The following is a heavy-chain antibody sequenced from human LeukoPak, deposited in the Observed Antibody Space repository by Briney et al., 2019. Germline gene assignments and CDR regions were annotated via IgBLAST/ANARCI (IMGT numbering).Heavy chain of an antibody. CDR1: GYTFTSYY. Sequence: ASVKVSCKASGYTFTSYYMHWVRQAPGQGLEWMGIINPSGGSTSYAQKFQGRVTMTRDTSTSTVYMELSSLRSEDTAVYYCARGPRNYYDSSGYPPDDYWGQGTLVTVSS. CDR2: INPSGGST. D-gene: IGHD3-22*01. J-gene: IGHJ4*02. CDR3: ARGPRNYYDSSGYPPDDY. V-gene: IGHV1-46*01.